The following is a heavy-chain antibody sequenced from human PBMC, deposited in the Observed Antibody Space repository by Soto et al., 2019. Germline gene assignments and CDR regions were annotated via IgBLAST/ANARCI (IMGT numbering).Heavy chain of an antibody. J-gene: IGHJ5*02. CDR2: IYYSGST. Sequence: SETLSLACTVSGGSISSYYWSWIRQPPGKGLEWIGYIYYSGSTNYNPSLKSRVTISVDTSKNQFSLKLSSVTAADTAVYYCVRHVIDFWSGYYTFLHRWFAPWGQGTLVTVSS. CDR1: GGSISSYY. D-gene: IGHD3-3*01. CDR3: VRHVIDFWSGYYTFLHRWFAP. V-gene: IGHV4-59*08.